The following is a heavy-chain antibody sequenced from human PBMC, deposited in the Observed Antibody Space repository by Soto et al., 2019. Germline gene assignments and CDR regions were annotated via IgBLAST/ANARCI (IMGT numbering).Heavy chain of an antibody. D-gene: IGHD1-26*01. V-gene: IGHV1-69*06. CDR1: GGTHNNYA. CDR3: TIWWEAARYQYYVLDV. Sequence: QVQLLQSGSEVRKPGSSVKVSCKASGGTHNNYAFTWVRQARGQGLEWVGGIIPIFATVVYAQRFEGRVTISAYNSTSTAYMELTNLSFADTAVYHCTIWWEAARYQYYVLDVWGQGTAITVSS. CDR2: IIPIFATV. J-gene: IGHJ6*02.